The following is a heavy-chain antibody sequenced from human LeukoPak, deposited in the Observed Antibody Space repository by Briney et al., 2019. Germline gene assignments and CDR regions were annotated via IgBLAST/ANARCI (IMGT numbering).Heavy chain of an antibody. V-gene: IGHV3-48*04. J-gene: IGHJ4*02. CDR3: ARQVGDLDY. D-gene: IGHD2-21*01. CDR1: GFTFSSYS. Sequence: GGSLRLSCAASGFTFSSYSMNWVRQAPGKGLEWVSYISSSSTIYYADSVKGRFTISRDNAKNSLYLQMNSLRAEDTAVYYCARQVGDLDYWGQGTLVTVSS. CDR2: ISSSSTI.